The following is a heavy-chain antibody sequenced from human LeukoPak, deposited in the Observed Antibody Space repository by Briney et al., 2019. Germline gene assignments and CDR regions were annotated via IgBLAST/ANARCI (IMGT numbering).Heavy chain of an antibody. CDR3: ARLPEGGYATSLGWFGP. Sequence: SETLSLTCTVSGVSISRSYWIWIRQTPGKGLEWIGYISYTGVSSHNPSLKSRVTISVDSSKNQFSLNVTSVTAADTAVYYCARLPEGGYATSLGWFGPWGQGTRVTVSS. V-gene: IGHV4-59*08. J-gene: IGHJ5*02. CDR2: ISYTGVS. CDR1: GVSISRSY. D-gene: IGHD5-24*01.